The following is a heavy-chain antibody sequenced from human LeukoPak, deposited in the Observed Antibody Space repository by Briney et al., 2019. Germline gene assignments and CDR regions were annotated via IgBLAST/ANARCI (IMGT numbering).Heavy chain of an antibody. V-gene: IGHV1-46*01. CDR3: ARDDPGTTVTTHPIDY. CDR2: INPSGGST. Sequence: ASVKVSCKASGYTFTSYYMHWVRQAPGQGLEWMGIINPSGGSTSYAQKFQGRVTMTRDTSTSTVYMELSSLRSEDTAVYYCARDDPGTTVTTHPIDYWGQGTLVTVSS. J-gene: IGHJ4*02. D-gene: IGHD4-17*01. CDR1: GYTFTSYY.